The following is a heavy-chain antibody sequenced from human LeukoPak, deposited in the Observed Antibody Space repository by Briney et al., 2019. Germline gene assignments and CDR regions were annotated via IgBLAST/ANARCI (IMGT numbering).Heavy chain of an antibody. D-gene: IGHD6-19*01. V-gene: IGHV4-4*07. CDR3: ASGYSSGWYGQYFQH. CDR2: IYTSGST. Sequence: SETLSLTCTVSGGSISSYYWSWIRQPAGKGLEWIGRIYTSGSTNYNPSLKSRVTISVATSNNQFSLKLSSVTAADTAVYYCASGYSSGWYGQYFQHWGQGTLVTVSS. CDR1: GGSISSYY. J-gene: IGHJ1*01.